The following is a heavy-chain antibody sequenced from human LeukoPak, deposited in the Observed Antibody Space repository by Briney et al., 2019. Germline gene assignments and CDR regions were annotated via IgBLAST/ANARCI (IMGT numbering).Heavy chain of an antibody. Sequence: GGSLRLSCAASGFTFSSYSMNWVRQAPGKGLEWVSSISSSSSYIYYADSVNGRFTISRDNAKNSLYLQMNSLRAEDTAVYYCARDRRSGGSCYHDFDYWGQGTLVTVSS. J-gene: IGHJ4*02. CDR2: ISSSSSYI. V-gene: IGHV3-21*01. CDR1: GFTFSSYS. CDR3: ARDRRSGGSCYHDFDY. D-gene: IGHD2-15*01.